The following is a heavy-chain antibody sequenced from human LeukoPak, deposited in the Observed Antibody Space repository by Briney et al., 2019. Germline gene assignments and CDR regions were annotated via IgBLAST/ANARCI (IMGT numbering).Heavy chain of an antibody. CDR1: GGSISSYY. Sequence: SETLSLTCTVSGGSISSYYWSWIRQPPGKGLEWIGYIYTSGSTNYNPSLKSRVTISVDTSKNQFSLKLSSVTAADTAVYYCARLFYYDSSGYYSLRSRYYYCMDVWGKGTTVTVSS. D-gene: IGHD3-22*01. CDR3: ARLFYYDSSGYYSLRSRYYYCMDV. CDR2: IYTSGST. V-gene: IGHV4-4*09. J-gene: IGHJ6*03.